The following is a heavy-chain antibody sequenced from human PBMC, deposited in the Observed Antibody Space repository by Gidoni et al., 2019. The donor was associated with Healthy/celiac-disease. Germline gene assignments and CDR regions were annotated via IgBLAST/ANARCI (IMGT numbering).Heavy chain of an antibody. CDR3: AKEEREWFDP. CDR2: MSGSGGST. V-gene: IGHV3-23*01. CDR1: GFTFSSHA. D-gene: IGHD1-1*01. Sequence: EVQLLESGGGLVQPGGSLRISCAASGFTFSSHAMRWVRQAPGKGLEWFSGMSGSGGSTYYADSVKGRFTISRDNSKNTMYLQMNSLRAEDTAVYYCAKEEREWFDPWGQGTLVTVSS. J-gene: IGHJ5*02.